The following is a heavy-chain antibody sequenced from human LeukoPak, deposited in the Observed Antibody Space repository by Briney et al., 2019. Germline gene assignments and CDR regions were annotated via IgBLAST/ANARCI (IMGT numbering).Heavy chain of an antibody. CDR1: GFTFTSSA. CDR3: ARVVVLFGGDSFFDY. J-gene: IGHJ4*02. D-gene: IGHD2-21*02. V-gene: IGHV1-58*02. Sequence: SVKVSCKASGFTFTSSAMQWVRQARGQRLEWIGWIVVGSGNTNYAQKFQERVTITRDMSTSTAYMELSSLRSEDTAVYYCARVVVLFGGDSFFDYWGQGTLVTVSS. CDR2: IVVGSGNT.